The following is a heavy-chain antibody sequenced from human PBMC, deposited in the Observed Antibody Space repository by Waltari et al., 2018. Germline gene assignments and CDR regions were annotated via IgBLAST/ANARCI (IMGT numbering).Heavy chain of an antibody. CDR3: ARPRGSGWKDWFDP. J-gene: IGHJ5*02. CDR2: IKQDGSEK. CDR1: GFTFSSYW. D-gene: IGHD6-19*01. Sequence: EVQLVESGGGLVQPGGSLRLSCAASGFTFSSYWMSWVRQAPGKGLEWVANIKQDGSEKYYVDASKRRFTISRDTAKNSLYLQMNSLRAEDTAMYYCARPRGSGWKDWFDPWGQGTLVTVSS. V-gene: IGHV3-7*01.